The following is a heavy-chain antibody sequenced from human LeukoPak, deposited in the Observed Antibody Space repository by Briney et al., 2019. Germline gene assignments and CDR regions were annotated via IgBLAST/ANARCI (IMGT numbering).Heavy chain of an antibody. Sequence: ASVKVSCKASRGTFSSYAISWARQAPGQGLEWMGGIIPIFGTANYAQKFQGRVTITADESTSTAYMELSSLRSEDTAVYYCAKELDDILTGYYAFDIWGQGTMVTVSS. V-gene: IGHV1-69*01. J-gene: IGHJ3*02. CDR3: AKELDDILTGYYAFDI. CDR1: RGTFSSYA. CDR2: IIPIFGTA. D-gene: IGHD3-9*01.